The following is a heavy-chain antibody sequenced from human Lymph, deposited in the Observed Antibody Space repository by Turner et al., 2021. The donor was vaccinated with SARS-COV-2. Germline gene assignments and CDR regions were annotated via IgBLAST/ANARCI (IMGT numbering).Heavy chain of an antibody. Sequence: QVQRVQSGAEVKKPGSGVMVPCKASGGTFSSYAISWVRQAPGKGLEWVGGISPRRDKANYAQKVKGRVTITGDKSKNTAYMELSSLRSEDTAVYYCARDVNGRLGYWGQGTLVTVSS. V-gene: IGHV1-69*10. D-gene: IGHD2-8*01. J-gene: IGHJ4*02. CDR3: ARDVNGRLGY. CDR2: ISPRRDKA. CDR1: GGTFSSYA.